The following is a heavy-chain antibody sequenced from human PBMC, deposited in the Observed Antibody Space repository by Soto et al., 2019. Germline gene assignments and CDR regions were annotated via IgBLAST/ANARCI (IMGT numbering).Heavy chain of an antibody. CDR1: GGSISSGGYY. Sequence: QVQLQESGPGLVKPSQTLSLTCTVSGGSISSGGYYWSWIRQHPGKGLEWIGYIYYSGSTYYNPSLKSRVTISGDTSKNQFSLKLSSVTAADTAVYYCARARYCTNGVCYGGGMDYWGQGTLVTVSS. CDR3: ARARYCTNGVCYGGGMDY. D-gene: IGHD2-8*01. J-gene: IGHJ4*02. CDR2: IYYSGST. V-gene: IGHV4-31*03.